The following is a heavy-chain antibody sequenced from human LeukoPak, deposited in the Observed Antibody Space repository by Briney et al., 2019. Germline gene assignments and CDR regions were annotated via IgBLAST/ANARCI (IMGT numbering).Heavy chain of an antibody. CDR1: GYTFTSYY. CDR3: ARGELSRRYCSSTSCYRGGWFDP. CDR2: INPSGGST. V-gene: IGHV1-46*01. D-gene: IGHD2-2*02. Sequence: ASVKVSCKASGYTFTSYYMHWVRQAPGQGLEWMGIINPSGGSTSYAQKFQGRVTMTRDTSTSTVYMELSSLRSEDTAVYYCARGELSRRYCSSTSCYRGGWFDPWGQGTLVTVSS. J-gene: IGHJ5*02.